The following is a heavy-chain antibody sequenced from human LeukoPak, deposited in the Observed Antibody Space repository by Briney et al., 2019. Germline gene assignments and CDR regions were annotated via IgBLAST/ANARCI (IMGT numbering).Heavy chain of an antibody. CDR2: INHSGST. D-gene: IGHD3-9*01. V-gene: IGHV4-34*01. CDR1: GGSFSGYY. Sequence: SETLSLTCAVYGGSFSGYYWSWIRQPPGKGLEWIGEINHSGSTNYNPSLKSRVTISVDTSKNQFSPKLSSVTAADTAVYYCARGQLRYFDWQKYNWFDPWGQGTLVTVSS. J-gene: IGHJ5*02. CDR3: ARGQLRYFDWQKYNWFDP.